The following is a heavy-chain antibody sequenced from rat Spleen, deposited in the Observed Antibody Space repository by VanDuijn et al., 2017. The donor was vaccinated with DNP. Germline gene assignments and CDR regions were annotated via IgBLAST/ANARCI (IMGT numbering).Heavy chain of an antibody. CDR3: AGSPESSYIFLPWAY. D-gene: IGHD1-2*01. J-gene: IGHJ3*01. CDR1: GFTFSNYY. V-gene: IGHV2-41*01. CDR2: IWNTGGT. Sequence: VQLVESGGGLVQPGRSLKLSCAASGFTFSNYYMAWVRQPPGKGLEWMGVIWNTGGTRYNSALRSRLTITKDTSKSQVFLTMRNLQIEDTATYYCAGSPESSYIFLPWAYWGQGTLVTVSS.